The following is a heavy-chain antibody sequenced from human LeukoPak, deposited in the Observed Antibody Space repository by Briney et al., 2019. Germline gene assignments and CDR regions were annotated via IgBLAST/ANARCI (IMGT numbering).Heavy chain of an antibody. CDR2: ISAYNGNT. Sequence: ASVNVSCKASVYTFTSYGISWVRQAPGQGLEWMGWISAYNGNTNYAQKLQGRVTMTTDTSTSTAYMELRSLRSDDTAVYYCARLYDSSGYPQALGYWGQGTLVTVSS. V-gene: IGHV1-18*01. CDR1: VYTFTSYG. CDR3: ARLYDSSGYPQALGY. J-gene: IGHJ4*02. D-gene: IGHD3-22*01.